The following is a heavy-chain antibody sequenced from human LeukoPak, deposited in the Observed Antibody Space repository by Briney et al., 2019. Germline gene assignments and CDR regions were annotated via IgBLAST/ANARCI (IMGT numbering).Heavy chain of an antibody. Sequence: SVKVSCKASGGTFSSYAISWVRQAPGQGLEWMGRIIPILGIANYAQKFQGRVTITADKSTNTAYMELSSLRSEDTAVYYCARQELMGNWFDPWGQGTLVTVSS. J-gene: IGHJ5*02. V-gene: IGHV1-69*04. CDR3: ARQELMGNWFDP. CDR2: IIPILGIA. D-gene: IGHD3-10*01. CDR1: GGTFSSYA.